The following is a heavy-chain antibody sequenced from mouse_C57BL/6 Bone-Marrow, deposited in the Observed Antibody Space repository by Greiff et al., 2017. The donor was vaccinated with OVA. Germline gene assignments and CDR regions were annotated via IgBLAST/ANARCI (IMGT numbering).Heavy chain of an antibody. D-gene: IGHD1-2*01. J-gene: IGHJ4*01. CDR2: ISGGGGNT. CDR3: ARRLLRRYAMDY. V-gene: IGHV5-9*01. CDR1: GFTFSSYT. Sequence: EVQGVESGGGLVKPGGSLKLSCAASGFTFSSYTMSWVRQTPEKRLEWVATISGGGGNTYYPDSVKGRFTISRDNAKNTLYLQMSSLRSEDTALYYCARRLLRRYAMDYWGQGTSVTVSS.